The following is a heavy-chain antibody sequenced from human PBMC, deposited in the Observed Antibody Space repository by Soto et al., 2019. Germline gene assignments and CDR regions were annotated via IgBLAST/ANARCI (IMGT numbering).Heavy chain of an antibody. CDR1: GGSISSYY. CDR2: IYYSGST. D-gene: IGHD2-15*01. J-gene: IGHJ4*02. Sequence: PSETLSLTCTVSGGSISSYYWSWIRQPPWKGLEWIGYIYYSGSTNYNPSLKSRVTISVDTSKNQFSLKLSSVTAADTAVYYCAAAYCSGGSCHPGAFDYWGQGTLVTVSS. CDR3: AAAYCSGGSCHPGAFDY. V-gene: IGHV4-59*08.